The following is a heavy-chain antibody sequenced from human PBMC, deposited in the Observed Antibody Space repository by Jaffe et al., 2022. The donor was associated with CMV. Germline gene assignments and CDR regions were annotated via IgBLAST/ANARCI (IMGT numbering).Heavy chain of an antibody. D-gene: IGHD3-22*01. J-gene: IGHJ4*02. CDR2: IYPHSGAS. CDR1: GYTFTDYY. CDR3: ARDGIGVDPDLDY. Sequence: QVQLVQSGAEVKKPGASVRVSCKASGYTFTDYYMYWVRQAPGQGLECMGWIYPHSGASGYTQDFQGRVTLTRDTSISTAYMELSSLTSDDTAVYYCARDGIGVDPDLDYWGQGTLVTVSS. V-gene: IGHV1-2*02.